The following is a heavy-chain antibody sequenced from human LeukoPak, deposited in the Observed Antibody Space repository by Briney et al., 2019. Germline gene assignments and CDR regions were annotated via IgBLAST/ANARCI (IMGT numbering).Heavy chain of an antibody. CDR3: ATSLPGGYDGYNWFDP. J-gene: IGHJ5*02. Sequence: SVKVSCKASGYTFTSYGISWVRQAPGQGLEWMGGIIPIFGTANYAQKFQGRVTITADESTSTAYMELSSLRSEDTAVYYCATSLPGGYDGYNWFDPWGQGTLVTVSS. CDR2: IIPIFGTA. V-gene: IGHV1-69*13. D-gene: IGHD5-12*01. CDR1: GYTFTSYG.